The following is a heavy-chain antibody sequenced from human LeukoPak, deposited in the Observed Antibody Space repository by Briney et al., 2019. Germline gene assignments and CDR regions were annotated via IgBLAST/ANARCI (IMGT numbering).Heavy chain of an antibody. V-gene: IGHV1-18*01. CDR2: ISAYNGNT. J-gene: IGHJ6*03. CDR1: GYTFTSYG. CDR3: ARVIAARAGSYYYYYYMDV. D-gene: IGHD6-6*01. Sequence: VASVKVSCKASGYTFTSYGISWVRQAPGQGLEWMGWISAYNGNTNYVQKLQGRVTMTTDTSTSTAYMELRSLRSDDTAVYYCARVIAARAGSYYYYYYMDVWGKGTTVTVSS.